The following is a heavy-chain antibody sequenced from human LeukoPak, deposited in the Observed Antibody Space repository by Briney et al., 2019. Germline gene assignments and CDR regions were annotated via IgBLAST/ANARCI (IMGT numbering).Heavy chain of an antibody. V-gene: IGHV3-66*01. CDR3: ARDRGGWQQLDY. J-gene: IGHJ4*02. CDR2: IYSGGTT. D-gene: IGHD5-24*01. CDR1: GFTVSSNY. Sequence: GGSLRLSCAASGFTVSSNYMSWVRQAPGKGLEWVSVIYSGGTTYYADSVKGRFTISRDNSKNTLYLQMNSLRVEDTAFYYCARDRGGWQQLDYWGQGTLVTVSS.